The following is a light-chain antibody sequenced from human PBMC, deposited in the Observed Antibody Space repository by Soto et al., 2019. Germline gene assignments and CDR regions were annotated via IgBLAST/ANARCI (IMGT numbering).Light chain of an antibody. CDR3: SSYAGSTILWV. CDR1: SSDVGGYNY. J-gene: IGLJ1*01. Sequence: QSALTQPPSASGSPGQSVTISCTGTSSDVGGYNYVSWYQQHPGKAPKLMIYEVSKRPSGVPDRFSGSKSGNTASLTVSGLQAEDEADYYCSSYAGSTILWVFGTGTKLTVL. CDR2: EVS. V-gene: IGLV2-8*01.